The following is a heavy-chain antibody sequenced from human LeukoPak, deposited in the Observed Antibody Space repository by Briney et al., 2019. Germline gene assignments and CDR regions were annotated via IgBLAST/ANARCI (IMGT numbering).Heavy chain of an antibody. D-gene: IGHD5-24*01. Sequence: PSETLSLTCTVSGGSISSYYWSWIRQPPGKGLEWIGYICYSGSTNYNPSLKSRVTISVDTSKNQFSLKLSSVAAADTAVYYCARDVEMATSYYYYGMDVWGQGTTVTVSS. J-gene: IGHJ6*02. V-gene: IGHV4-59*01. CDR2: ICYSGST. CDR3: ARDVEMATSYYYYGMDV. CDR1: GGSISSYY.